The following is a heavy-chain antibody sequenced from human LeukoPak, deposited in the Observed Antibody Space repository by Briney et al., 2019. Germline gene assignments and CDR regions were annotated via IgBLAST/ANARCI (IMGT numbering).Heavy chain of an antibody. D-gene: IGHD3-16*01. J-gene: IGHJ4*02. CDR2: ISGRSSYK. Sequence: GGSLRLSCAAPGLPFSSYRMNWVRQAPGKGREGFSSISGRSSYKYYPASLKGRFTISRDNSKNTLYLQMNSLRTEDPPMYYYARDGQMGKTFKKIDYGGQGTLVTVSS. CDR3: ARDGQMGKTFKKIDY. V-gene: IGHV3-21*01. CDR1: GLPFSSYR.